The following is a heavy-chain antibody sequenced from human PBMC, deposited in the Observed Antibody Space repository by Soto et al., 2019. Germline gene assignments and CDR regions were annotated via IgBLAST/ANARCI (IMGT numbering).Heavy chain of an antibody. CDR2: ISNDATKK. D-gene: IGHD4-4*01. Sequence: GGSLRLSCAASGFSFSNYGIHWVRQAPGKGLEWVAFISNDATKKYYADSLKGRFTISRDNSKNTLYLQMNSLRADDTAVYYCAKDRGLNDYSNDHFNHWGQGILVTVSS. J-gene: IGHJ4*02. V-gene: IGHV3-30*18. CDR3: AKDRGLNDYSNDHFNH. CDR1: GFSFSNYG.